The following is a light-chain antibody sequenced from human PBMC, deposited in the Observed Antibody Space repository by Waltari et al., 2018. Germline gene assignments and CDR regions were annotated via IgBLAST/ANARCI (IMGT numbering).Light chain of an antibody. CDR3: SSYAGSNTYI. CDR2: EVS. CDR1: SSDIGYYNA. J-gene: IGLJ1*01. Sequence: QAAPTQPPSVSGSPGQSVTISCTGTSSDIGYYNAVSWYQQHPGKAPKLMCYEVSKRPSWVSDRFSGSKSGNTASLTISGLQAEDEADYYCSSYAGSNTYIFGAGTRLTVL. V-gene: IGLV2-11*01.